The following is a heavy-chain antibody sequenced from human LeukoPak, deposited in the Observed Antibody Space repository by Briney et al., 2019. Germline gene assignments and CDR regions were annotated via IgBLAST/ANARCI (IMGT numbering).Heavy chain of an antibody. CDR1: GFTFSSYA. Sequence: GGSLRLSCAASGFTFSSYAMTWVRQAPGKGLEWVSGISSSATGTHYADSVKGRFTISRDNSKNTLYLQMNSLRAEDTAVYYCAKASRYCSSISCYSSLDYWGQGTLVTVSS. D-gene: IGHD2-2*01. CDR3: AKASRYCSSISCYSSLDY. J-gene: IGHJ4*02. CDR2: ISSSATGT. V-gene: IGHV3-23*01.